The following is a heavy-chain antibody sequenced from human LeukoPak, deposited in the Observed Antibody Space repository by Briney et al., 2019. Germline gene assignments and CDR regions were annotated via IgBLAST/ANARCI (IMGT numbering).Heavy chain of an antibody. CDR2: IYYRGST. Sequence: SETLSLTCTVSGGPISSSDYYWGWIRQSPGKGLEWIGSIYYRGSTYYNPSLKSRVTISVDTSKNQFSLKLSSVTAADTAVYYCARGFHVSVVVVVAPGYFDYWGQGTLVTVSS. J-gene: IGHJ4*02. D-gene: IGHD2-15*01. V-gene: IGHV4-39*07. CDR1: GGPISSSDYY. CDR3: ARGFHVSVVVVVAPGYFDY.